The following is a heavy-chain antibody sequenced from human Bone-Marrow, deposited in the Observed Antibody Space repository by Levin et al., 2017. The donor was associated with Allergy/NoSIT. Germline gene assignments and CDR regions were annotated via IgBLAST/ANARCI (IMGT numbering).Heavy chain of an antibody. CDR2: ILYDGSKT. CDR1: GFIFSSYG. V-gene: IGHV3-30*03. J-gene: IGHJ4*02. CDR3: AREASTFAPPHVDS. Sequence: GESLKISCAASGFIFSSYGMQWVRQVPGKGLECVAVILYDGSKTHYAESVKGRFTISRDNSENTLSLQMSDLRPDDTAVYYCAREASTFAPPHVDSGGQGTLVTVSS.